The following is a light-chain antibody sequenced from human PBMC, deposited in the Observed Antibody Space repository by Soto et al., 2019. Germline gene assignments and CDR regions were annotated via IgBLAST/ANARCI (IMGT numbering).Light chain of an antibody. Sequence: EIVMTQSPATLSVSPGERATLSCGASQSVSSNLAWYQQKPGQAPRLLIYGASTRATGIPARFSGSGSGTEFTLTISSLQSEDFAVYYCQQYNGTFGQGTKVDIK. CDR1: QSVSSN. V-gene: IGKV3-15*01. CDR3: QQYNGT. J-gene: IGKJ1*01. CDR2: GAS.